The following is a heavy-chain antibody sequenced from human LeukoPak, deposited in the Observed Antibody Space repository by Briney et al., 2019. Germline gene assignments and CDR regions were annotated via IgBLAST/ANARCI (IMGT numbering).Heavy chain of an antibody. J-gene: IGHJ4*02. CDR3: ARDRPPQLVRPFDY. V-gene: IGHV1-2*07. Sequence: ASVKVSFTASGYIFTGYYMHWVRQAPGRGLEWMGWINPNSGGTNYAHKFQGRVTMTRDTSISTAYMELSRLRSDDTAVYYCARDRPPQLVRPFDYWGQGTLVTVSS. CDR2: INPNSGGT. D-gene: IGHD6-13*01. CDR1: GYIFTGYY.